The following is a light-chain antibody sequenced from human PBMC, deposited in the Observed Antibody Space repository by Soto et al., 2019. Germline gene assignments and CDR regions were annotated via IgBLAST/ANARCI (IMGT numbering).Light chain of an antibody. CDR3: QQYGSSPIT. CDR2: GAS. V-gene: IGKV3-20*01. CDR1: QSVSSSY. J-gene: IGKJ5*01. Sequence: EIVVTQSPATLSLSPGERATLSCRASQSVSSSYFAWYQQKPGQPPRLLIYGASGRATGIPDRFSGSGSGTDFTLTISRLEPEDFAVYFCQQYGSSPITFGQGTRLEIK.